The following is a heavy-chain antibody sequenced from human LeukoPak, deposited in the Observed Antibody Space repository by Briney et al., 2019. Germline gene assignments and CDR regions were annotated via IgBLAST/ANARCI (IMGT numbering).Heavy chain of an antibody. CDR2: ISGSGGST. V-gene: IGHV3-23*01. CDR3: ARDGSWIQLWVGAFDI. Sequence: GGSLRLSCAASGFTFSSYAMSWVRQAPGKGLEWVSAISGSGGSTYYADSVKGRFTISRDNSKNTLYLQMNSLRAEDTAVYYCARDGSWIQLWVGAFDIWGQGTMVTVSS. CDR1: GFTFSSYA. D-gene: IGHD5-18*01. J-gene: IGHJ3*02.